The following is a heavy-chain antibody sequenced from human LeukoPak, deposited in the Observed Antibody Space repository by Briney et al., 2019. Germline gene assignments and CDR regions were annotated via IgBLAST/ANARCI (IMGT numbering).Heavy chain of an antibody. CDR2: IWYDGSNK. J-gene: IGHJ4*02. CDR1: GFTFSSYG. Sequence: GGSLRLSCAASGFTFSSYGMHWVRQAPGKGLEWVAVIWYDGSNKYYADSVKGRFTISRDNSKNTLYLQMNSLRAEDTAVYYCAKDHYYDILTGYYTLFDYWGQGTLVTVSS. D-gene: IGHD3-9*01. CDR3: AKDHYYDILTGYYTLFDY. V-gene: IGHV3-33*06.